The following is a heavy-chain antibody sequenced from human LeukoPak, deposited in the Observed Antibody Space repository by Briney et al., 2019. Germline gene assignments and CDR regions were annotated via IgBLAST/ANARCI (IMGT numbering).Heavy chain of an antibody. D-gene: IGHD5-12*01. CDR1: GFTFNNAW. Sequence: PGGSLRLSCAASGFTFNNAWMSWVRQAPGKGLEWVANIKQDGSEKYYVDSVKGRFTISGDNAKNSLYLQMNSLRAEDTAVYYCARVEVATTVPEYFDYWGQGTLVTVSS. CDR2: IKQDGSEK. V-gene: IGHV3-7*03. J-gene: IGHJ4*02. CDR3: ARVEVATTVPEYFDY.